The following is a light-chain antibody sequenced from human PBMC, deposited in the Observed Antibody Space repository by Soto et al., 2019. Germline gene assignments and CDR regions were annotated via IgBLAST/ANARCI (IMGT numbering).Light chain of an antibody. J-gene: IGKJ2*01. V-gene: IGKV3-20*01. CDR2: GAS. Sequence: EIVLTQSPGTLSLSPGERATLSCRASQSVSSSYLAWYQKKPGQAPRLLIYGASSRATGIPDRFSGSGSGTDFTLTISRLEREDVAVYYCQQFGSSPPYTFGQGTKLEIK. CDR3: QQFGSSPPYT. CDR1: QSVSSSY.